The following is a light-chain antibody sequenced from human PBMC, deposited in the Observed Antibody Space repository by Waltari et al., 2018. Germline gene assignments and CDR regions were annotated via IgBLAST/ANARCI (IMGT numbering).Light chain of an antibody. CDR1: YSDIGDNAY. J-gene: IGLJ1*01. CDR2: EGS. Sequence: QSALTQPASVSGSPGQSIPISCTGPYSDIGDNAYVSCYQQHPDKVPKLIIFEGSNRPSEVSNRFSGFKSGNTAALTLAGLQPEDEADYYGSSYTSSSAPFVFGSGTKVTVL. V-gene: IGLV2-14*01. CDR3: SSYTSSSAPFV.